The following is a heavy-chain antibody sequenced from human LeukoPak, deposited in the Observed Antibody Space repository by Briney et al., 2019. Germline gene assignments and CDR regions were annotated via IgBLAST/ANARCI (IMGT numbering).Heavy chain of an antibody. CDR3: ARNSYDFWSPAGF. CDR1: GYTFTDYY. D-gene: IGHD3-3*01. V-gene: IGHV1-2*02. Sequence: ASVKVSCKTSGYTFTDYYMNWLRQAPGQGLEWMGWVITNSGGTNYAQTFQGRVTMTRDTSINTAYMELRGLTSDDTAVYYCARNSYDFWSPAGFWGQGTLVTVSS. J-gene: IGHJ4*02. CDR2: VITNSGGT.